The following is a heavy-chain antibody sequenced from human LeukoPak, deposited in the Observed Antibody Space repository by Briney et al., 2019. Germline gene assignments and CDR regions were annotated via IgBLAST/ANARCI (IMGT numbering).Heavy chain of an antibody. V-gene: IGHV1-2*02. D-gene: IGHD6-13*01. CDR1: GYTFTGYY. CDR2: INPNSGGT. J-gene: IGHJ4*02. CDR3: ARELYTSCWSGFDY. Sequence: ASVKVSCKASGYTFTGYYMEWVRQAPGQGLEWMGWINPNSGGTNYAQKFQGRVTMTRDTSISTAYMELSSLRSDDTGVYYCARELYTSCWSGFDYWGQGTLVTVSS.